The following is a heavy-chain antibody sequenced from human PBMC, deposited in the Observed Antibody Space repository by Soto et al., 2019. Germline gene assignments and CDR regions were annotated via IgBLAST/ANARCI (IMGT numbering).Heavy chain of an antibody. CDR3: ARTRDCSGGSCYGSYY. V-gene: IGHV3-7*05. D-gene: IGHD2-15*01. J-gene: IGHJ4*02. Sequence: EVQLVESGGGLVQPGGSLRLCCAASGFTFSSYWMSWVRQAPGKGLEWVANIKQDGSEKYYVDSVKGRFTISRDNAKNSLYLQMNSLRAEDTAVYYCARTRDCSGGSCYGSYYWGQGTLVTVSS. CDR1: GFTFSSYW. CDR2: IKQDGSEK.